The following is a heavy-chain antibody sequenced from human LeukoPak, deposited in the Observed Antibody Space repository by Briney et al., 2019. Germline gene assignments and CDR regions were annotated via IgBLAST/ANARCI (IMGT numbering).Heavy chain of an antibody. CDR1: GFTFTSSV. J-gene: IGHJ6*04. CDR2: IVVGSGNT. CDR3: AAVAVSYYYGMDV. Sequence: ASVKVSCKASGFTFTSSVVQWVRQARGQRLEWIGWIVVGSGNTNYAQKFQERVTITRDMSTSTAYMELSSLRSEDTAVYYCAAVAVSYYYGMDVWGKGTTVTVSS. V-gene: IGHV1-58*01.